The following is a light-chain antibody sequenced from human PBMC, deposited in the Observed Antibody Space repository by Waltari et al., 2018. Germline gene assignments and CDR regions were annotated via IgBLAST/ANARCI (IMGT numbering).Light chain of an antibody. V-gene: IGKV3-15*01. CDR1: RSVSSN. J-gene: IGKJ1*01. CDR2: GAS. CDR3: QQYNNWPRT. Sequence: IVMTQSPATLSVSPGERATLSCRASRSVSSNLDWYQQKPGQAPMLLSYGASTRATGIPARFSGSGSGTEFTLTISSMQSEDFAVYYCQQYNNWPRTFGQGTKVEIK.